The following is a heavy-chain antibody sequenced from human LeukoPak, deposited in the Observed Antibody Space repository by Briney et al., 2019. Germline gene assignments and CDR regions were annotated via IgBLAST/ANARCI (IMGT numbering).Heavy chain of an antibody. CDR2: ISWNSGSI. V-gene: IGHV3-9*03. J-gene: IGHJ3*02. CDR1: GFTFDDYA. Sequence: PGRSLRLSCAASGFTFDDYAMHWVRQAPGKGLEWVSGISWNSGSIGYADSVKGRFTISRDNAKNSLYLQMNSPGAEDMALYYCAKSGQGGAAMDAAFDIWGQGTMVTVSS. CDR3: AKSGQGGAAMDAAFDI. D-gene: IGHD5-18*01.